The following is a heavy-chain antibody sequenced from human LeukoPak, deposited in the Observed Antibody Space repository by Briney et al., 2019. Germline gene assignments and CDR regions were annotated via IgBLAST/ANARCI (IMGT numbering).Heavy chain of an antibody. D-gene: IGHD3-22*01. V-gene: IGHV1-69*13. Sequence: SVKVSCKGSGYTLSNHAFSWVRQAPGQGLEWMGGIIPIFGTANYAQKFQGRVTITADESTSTAYMELSSLRSEDTAVYYCASDYYYDSSGYYYFDYWGQGTLVTVSS. J-gene: IGHJ4*02. CDR2: IIPIFGTA. CDR1: GYTLSNHA. CDR3: ASDYYYDSSGYYYFDY.